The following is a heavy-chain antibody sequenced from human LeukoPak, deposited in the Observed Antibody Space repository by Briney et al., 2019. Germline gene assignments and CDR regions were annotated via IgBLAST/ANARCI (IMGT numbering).Heavy chain of an antibody. D-gene: IGHD3-10*01. CDR2: IIGSAANT. V-gene: IGHV3-23*01. CDR1: GFTFRSYA. J-gene: IGHJ4*01. CDR3: AKYTSGTSYRGLDQ. Sequence: GGSLRLSCAASGFTFRSYAMSWVRQAPGKGLEWVSTIIGSAANTYHADSVKGRFTISRDDSKNTVYLQMNSLRAEDTAVYSCAKYTSGTSYRGLDQWGHGTLVTVSS.